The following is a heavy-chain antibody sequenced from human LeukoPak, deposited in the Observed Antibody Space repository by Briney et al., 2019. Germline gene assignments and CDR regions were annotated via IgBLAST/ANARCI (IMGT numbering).Heavy chain of an antibody. Sequence: PGGSLRLSCAASGFTVSSNYMSWVRQAPGKGLEWVANIKEDGSEKYYVDSVKGRFTISRDNAQNSLYLQMNSLRAEDTAVYYCASYCSGGSCHDYWGQGTLVTV. J-gene: IGHJ4*02. D-gene: IGHD2-15*01. CDR3: ASYCSGGSCHDY. V-gene: IGHV3-7*03. CDR2: IKEDGSEK. CDR1: GFTVSSNY.